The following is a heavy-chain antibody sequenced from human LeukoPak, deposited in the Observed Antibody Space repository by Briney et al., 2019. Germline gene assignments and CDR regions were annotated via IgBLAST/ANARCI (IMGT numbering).Heavy chain of an antibody. Sequence: SETLSLTCTVSGASVSSHYWSWIRQPPGKGLEWIGYVSYSGGTNYNPSLKSRVTISLDTSKDQFSLRLNSVTAADTAVYYCTRLSTYYDFWSPLDYWGQGTLVTVSS. D-gene: IGHD3-3*01. CDR1: GASVSSHY. J-gene: IGHJ4*02. V-gene: IGHV4-59*02. CDR2: VSYSGGT. CDR3: TRLSTYYDFWSPLDY.